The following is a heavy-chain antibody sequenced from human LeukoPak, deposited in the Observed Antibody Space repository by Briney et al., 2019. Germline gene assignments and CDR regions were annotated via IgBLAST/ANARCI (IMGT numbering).Heavy chain of an antibody. J-gene: IGHJ4*02. CDR1: GYTFTDYY. D-gene: IGHD4-17*01. V-gene: IGHV1-2*02. Sequence: ASVKVSCKASGYTFTDYYIHWVRQAPGQGLEWMGWIHTNSGGTNYAQNFQGRVTMTRDTSISTANMELSWLRSDGTAVYYCARGGTKTETTYPIDYWGQGTLVTVSS. CDR2: IHTNSGGT. CDR3: ARGGTKTETTYPIDY.